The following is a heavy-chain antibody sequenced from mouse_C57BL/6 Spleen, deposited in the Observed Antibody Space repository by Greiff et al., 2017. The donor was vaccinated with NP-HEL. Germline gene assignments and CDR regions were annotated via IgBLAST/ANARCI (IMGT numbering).Heavy chain of an antibody. CDR3: ARYYYGSSFFAY. CDR1: GFSLTSYG. V-gene: IGHV2-2*01. D-gene: IGHD1-1*01. Sequence: VQLQQSGPGLVQPSQSLSITCTVSGFSLTSYGVHWVRQSPGKGLEWLGVIWSGGSTDSNAAFISRLSISKDKSKSQVFFKMNSLQADDTAIYYCARYYYGSSFFAYWGQGTLVTVSA. CDR2: IWSGGST. J-gene: IGHJ3*01.